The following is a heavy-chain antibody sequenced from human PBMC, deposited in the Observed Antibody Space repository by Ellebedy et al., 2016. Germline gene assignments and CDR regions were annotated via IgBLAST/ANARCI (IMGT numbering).Heavy chain of an antibody. D-gene: IGHD3-9*01. J-gene: IGHJ6*02. Sequence: ASVKVSXXASGYTLSNYDIDWVRQATGQGLEWMGWMNPNSGNTGYAQKFQGRVTMTRNTSISTAYMELSSLRSEDTAVYYCARVTIFYGMDVWGQGTTVTVSS. CDR3: ARVTIFYGMDV. CDR2: MNPNSGNT. V-gene: IGHV1-8*01. CDR1: GYTLSNYD.